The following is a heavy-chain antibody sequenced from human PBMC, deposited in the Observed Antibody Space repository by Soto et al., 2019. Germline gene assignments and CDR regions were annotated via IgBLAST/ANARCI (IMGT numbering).Heavy chain of an antibody. CDR1: GFTFSNAW. D-gene: IGHD6-13*01. V-gene: IGHV3-15*07. CDR2: IKSKTDGGTT. CDR3: TTAFWQPLDQYDYYYGLDV. Sequence: EVQLVESGGGLVKPGGSLRLSCAASGFTFSNAWMNWVRQAPGKGLEWVGRIKSKTDGGTTDYAAPVKGRFTISRDDSNDTMYLIMSSLKTEATSVYYCTTAFWQPLDQYDYYYGLDVWGQGTTVAVSS. J-gene: IGHJ6*02.